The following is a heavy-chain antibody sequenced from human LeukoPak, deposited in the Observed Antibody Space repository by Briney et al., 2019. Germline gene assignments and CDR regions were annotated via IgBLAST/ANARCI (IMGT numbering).Heavy chain of an antibody. CDR3: AKKQGSGSYYLDYYYYYSMDV. J-gene: IGHJ6*02. D-gene: IGHD3-10*01. V-gene: IGHV3-21*04. CDR2: ISSSSSYI. Sequence: GGSLRLSCAASGFTFSSYSMNWVRQAPGKGLEWVSSISSSSSYIYYADSVKGRFTISRDNAKNSLYLQMNSLRVEDAAVYYCAKKQGSGSYYLDYYYYYSMDVWGQGTTVTVSS. CDR1: GFTFSSYS.